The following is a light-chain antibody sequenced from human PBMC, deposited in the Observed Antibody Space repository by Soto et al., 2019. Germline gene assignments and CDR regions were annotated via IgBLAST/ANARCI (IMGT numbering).Light chain of an antibody. J-gene: IGLJ2*01. CDR3: CSYAGSYTVV. Sequence: QSALTQPRSVSGSPGQSVTISCTGTSSDVGGYNYVSWYQQHPGKAPKSMIYDVNKRPSGVPDRFSGSKSGNTASLTISGLQAEDEADYYCCSYAGSYTVVFGGGTKLTVL. CDR1: SSDVGGYNY. CDR2: DVN. V-gene: IGLV2-11*01.